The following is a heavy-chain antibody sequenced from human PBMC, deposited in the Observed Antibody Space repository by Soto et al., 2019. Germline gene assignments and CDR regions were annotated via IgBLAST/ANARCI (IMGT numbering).Heavy chain of an antibody. Sequence: ESGGRLVQTGGSLRLSCAVSGFTFSNYWMSWVRQAPGKGLEWVANINQDGSVKYYVDSVKGRFTIFRDNAKNSQYLQIHSLRAEDTAVYYCARIGYRSSSLDYWGQGTLLTVSP. CDR3: ARIGYRSSSLDY. J-gene: IGHJ4*02. CDR1: GFTFSNYW. D-gene: IGHD6-6*01. V-gene: IGHV3-7*01. CDR2: INQDGSVK.